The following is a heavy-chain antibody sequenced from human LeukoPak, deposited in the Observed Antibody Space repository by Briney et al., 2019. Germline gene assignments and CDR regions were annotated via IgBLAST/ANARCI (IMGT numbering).Heavy chain of an antibody. D-gene: IGHD5-12*01. V-gene: IGHV1-2*02. Sequence: ASVEVSCKASGYTFTGYYMHWVRQAPGQGLEWMGWIKPNSGSTNYAQKFQGRVTMTRDAFISTAYMELSRLRSDDTAVYYCARRSSGYASDYWGQGTLVTVSS. CDR2: IKPNSGST. J-gene: IGHJ4*02. CDR1: GYTFTGYY. CDR3: ARRSSGYASDY.